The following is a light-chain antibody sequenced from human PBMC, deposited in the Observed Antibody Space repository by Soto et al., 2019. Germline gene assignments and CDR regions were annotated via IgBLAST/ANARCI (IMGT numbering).Light chain of an antibody. J-gene: IGKJ4*01. CDR2: AAS. Sequence: IQLTQSPSSLSASVGDRVTITCRASQGISSYLAWYQQKPGKAPKLLIYAASTLQSGVPSRFSGSGSGTDFTLTISSLQPGDFATYYCQQLNNYPLLTVGGGTKVEIK. CDR3: QQLNNYPLLT. V-gene: IGKV1-9*01. CDR1: QGISSY.